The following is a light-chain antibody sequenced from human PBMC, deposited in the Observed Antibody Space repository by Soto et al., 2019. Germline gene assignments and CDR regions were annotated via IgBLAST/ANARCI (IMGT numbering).Light chain of an antibody. CDR1: QSIYIY. V-gene: IGKV1-39*01. CDR3: QKYNSAPLT. CDR2: AAS. Sequence: DIQMTQSPSSLSASIGDRVTITCWASQSIYIYLNWYQQKPGKAPKLLIYAASSLQRGVPSTFSGGGSGTDFTLTISSLQPEDVATYYCQKYNSAPLTLGGGTKVDIK. J-gene: IGKJ4*01.